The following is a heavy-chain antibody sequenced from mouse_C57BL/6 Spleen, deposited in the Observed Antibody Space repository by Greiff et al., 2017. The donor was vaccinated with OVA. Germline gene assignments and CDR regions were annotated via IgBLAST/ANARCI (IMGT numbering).Heavy chain of an antibody. D-gene: IGHD2-4*01. J-gene: IGHJ4*01. CDR2: ILPGSGST. CDR1: GYTFTGYW. CDR3: ARRTYYDYDESAMDY. Sequence: VQLQQSGAELMKPGASVKLSCKATGYTFTGYWLAWVKQRPGPGLEWIGEILPGSGSTNYNEKFKGKATFTADTSSNTAYMQLSSLTTEDSAIYYCARRTYYDYDESAMDYWGQGTSVTVSS. V-gene: IGHV1-9*01.